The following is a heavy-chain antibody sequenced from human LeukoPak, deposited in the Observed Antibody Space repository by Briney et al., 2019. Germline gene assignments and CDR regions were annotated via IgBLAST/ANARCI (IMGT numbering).Heavy chain of an antibody. J-gene: IGHJ4*02. D-gene: IGHD4-23*01. CDR1: GFTFSGYW. Sequence: GSLRLSCAASGFTFSGYWMSWVRQAPGMGLEWVANIKEDGSQKYCVDSVKGRFTISRDNAQNSLYLQMNSLRAEDTAVYYCARDGTSFDYWGQGTLVTVSS. V-gene: IGHV3-7*01. CDR2: IKEDGSQK. CDR3: ARDGTSFDY.